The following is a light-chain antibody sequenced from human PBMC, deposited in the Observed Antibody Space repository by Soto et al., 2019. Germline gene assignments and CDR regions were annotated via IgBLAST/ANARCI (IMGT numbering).Light chain of an antibody. J-gene: IGLJ1*01. CDR2: ADS. V-gene: IGLV3-21*02. CDR3: QVWDSSSDHYV. CDR1: NSGSKS. Sequence: SSELTQPPSMSVAPGQTARITCGGNNSGSKSVHWYQQKPGQAPVLVVYADSDRPSRIPERFSGSNSGNTATLTISRVEAGDEADYYCQVWDSSSDHYVFGSGTKLTVL.